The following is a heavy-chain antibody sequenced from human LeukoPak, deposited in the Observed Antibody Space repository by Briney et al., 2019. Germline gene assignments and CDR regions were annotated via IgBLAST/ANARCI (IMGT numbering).Heavy chain of an antibody. V-gene: IGHV4-39*07. CDR2: IYYSGST. CDR3: AREISRRAYYYDSSGYYPLRFDY. Sequence: PSETLSLTCTVSGGSISSSSYYWGWIRQPPGKGLEWIGSIYYSGSTYYNPSLKSRFTISVDTSKNQFSLKLSSVTAADTAVYYCAREISRRAYYYDSSGYYPLRFDYWGQGTLVTVSS. D-gene: IGHD3-22*01. CDR1: GGSISSSSYY. J-gene: IGHJ4*02.